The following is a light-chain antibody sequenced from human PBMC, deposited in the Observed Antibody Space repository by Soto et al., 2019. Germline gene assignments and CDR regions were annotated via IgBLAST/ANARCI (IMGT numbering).Light chain of an antibody. CDR1: SSNVGAGYD. J-gene: IGLJ1*01. V-gene: IGLV1-40*01. CDR3: QSYDSRLSADV. CDR2: ADS. Sequence: QSVLTQPPSVSGAPGQRVTISCAGSSSNVGAGYDVHWYHQLPGTAPKLLIYADSNRPSGVPDRFSGSKSGTSASLAITGLQAEDEADYYCQSYDSRLSADVFGTGTKLTVL.